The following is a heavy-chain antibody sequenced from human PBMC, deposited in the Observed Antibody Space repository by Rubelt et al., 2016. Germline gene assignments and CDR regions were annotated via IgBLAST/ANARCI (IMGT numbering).Heavy chain of an antibody. D-gene: IGHD5-18*01. V-gene: IGHV4-39*01. CDR3: ARHPTALDIYYFDY. Sequence: QLQLQESGPGLVKPSETLSLTCTVSGGSISSSSYYWGWIRQPPGKGLEWIGSIYYSGSTYYNPSLKSRATISVDTSKNQFSLKLSSVTAADTAVYYCARHPTALDIYYFDYWGQGTLVTVSS. CDR2: IYYSGST. J-gene: IGHJ4*02. CDR1: GGSISSSSYY.